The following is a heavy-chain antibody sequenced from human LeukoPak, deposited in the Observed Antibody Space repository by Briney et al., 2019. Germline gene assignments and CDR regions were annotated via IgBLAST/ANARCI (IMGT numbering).Heavy chain of an antibody. Sequence: PGRSLRLSCAASGFTFSSYAMHWVRQAPGKGLAWVAVISYDGSNKYYADSVKGRFTISRDNSKNTLYLQMNSLRAEDTAVYYCARIYSYGYRFDYWGQGTLVTVSS. J-gene: IGHJ4*02. D-gene: IGHD5-18*01. CDR3: ARIYSYGYRFDY. V-gene: IGHV3-30-3*01. CDR1: GFTFSSYA. CDR2: ISYDGSNK.